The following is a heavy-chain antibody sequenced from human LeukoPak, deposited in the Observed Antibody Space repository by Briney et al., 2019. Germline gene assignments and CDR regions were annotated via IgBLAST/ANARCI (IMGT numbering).Heavy chain of an antibody. J-gene: IGHJ4*02. D-gene: IGHD3-3*01. Sequence: PGGSLRLSCAASGFTFSSYEMSWVRQAPGKGLEWVSYISRGDSSGGKTIYYADFVQGRFTISRDDARNSLYLQMNSLRAEDTAVYYCARMTFPGVVISFSFDYWGQGTLVTVSS. CDR1: GFTFSSYE. CDR2: ISRGDSSGGKTI. CDR3: ARMTFPGVVISFSFDY. V-gene: IGHV3-48*03.